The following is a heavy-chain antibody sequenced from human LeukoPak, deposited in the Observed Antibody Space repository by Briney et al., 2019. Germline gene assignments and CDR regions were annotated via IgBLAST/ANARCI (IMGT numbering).Heavy chain of an antibody. V-gene: IGHV4-30-2*01. J-gene: IGHJ5*02. CDR1: GGSISSGGYY. Sequence: PSETLSLTCTVSGGSISSGGYYWSWIRQPPGKGLEWIGYIYHSGSTYYNPSLKSRVTISVDRSKNQFSLKLSSVTAADTAVYYCARVRIAAPPPGFDPWGQGTLVTVSS. D-gene: IGHD6-6*01. CDR2: IYHSGST. CDR3: ARVRIAAPPPGFDP.